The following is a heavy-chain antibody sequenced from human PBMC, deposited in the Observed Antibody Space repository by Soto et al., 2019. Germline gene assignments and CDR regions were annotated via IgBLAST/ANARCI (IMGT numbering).Heavy chain of an antibody. Sequence: QLQLQESGPGLVKPSETLSLTCTVSGGSISSSSYYWGWIRQPPGKGLEWIGSIYYRGNTYYNPSLKSRVTISVDTSKNQFSVKLRSVTAADTAVYYCAREGGGYCSGGSCQVDYWGQGTLVTVSS. V-gene: IGHV4-39*02. CDR2: IYYRGNT. D-gene: IGHD2-15*01. J-gene: IGHJ4*02. CDR1: GGSISSSSYY. CDR3: AREGGGYCSGGSCQVDY.